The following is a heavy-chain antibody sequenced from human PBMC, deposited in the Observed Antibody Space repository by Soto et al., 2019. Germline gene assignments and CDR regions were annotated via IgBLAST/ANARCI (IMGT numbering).Heavy chain of an antibody. CDR3: AKGVRKWFDY. CDR1: GFTFSSYG. D-gene: IGHD2-8*01. V-gene: IGHV3-30*18. CDR2: ISYDGSNK. Sequence: QVQLVESGGGVVQPGRSLRLSCAASGFTFSSYGMHWVRQAPGKGLEWVAVISYDGSNKNYADSVKGRFTISRDNSKNTLYLQMNSRRAEDTAVYYCAKGVRKWFDYWGQGTLVTVSS. J-gene: IGHJ4*02.